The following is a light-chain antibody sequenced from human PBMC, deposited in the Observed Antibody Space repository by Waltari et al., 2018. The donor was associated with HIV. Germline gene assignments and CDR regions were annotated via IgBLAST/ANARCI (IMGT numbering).Light chain of an antibody. J-gene: IGLJ3*02. CDR2: EVS. CDR1: RSDLVYYDS. Sequence: QSGLTQPASVSGSPGQSITLSRTGSRSDLVYYDSGSWYQHHPGKAPKVIIFEVSNRPSGIPNRFSGSKSGSTASLTISGLQAEDEAYYFCTSYISSATPVFGGGTKVTVL. CDR3: TSYISSATPV. V-gene: IGLV2-14*01.